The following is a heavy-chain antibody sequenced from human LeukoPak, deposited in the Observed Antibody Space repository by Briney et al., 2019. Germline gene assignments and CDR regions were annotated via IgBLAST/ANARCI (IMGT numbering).Heavy chain of an antibody. V-gene: IGHV4-34*01. D-gene: IGHD2-15*01. Sequence: SETLSLTCAVYGGSFSGYYGSWIRQPPGKGLEWIGEINHSGSTNYNPSLKSRVTISVDTSKNQFSLKLSSVTAADTAVYYCARGRGMLGRVVDYWGQGTLVTVSS. CDR1: GGSFSGYY. CDR3: ARGRGMLGRVVDY. CDR2: INHSGST. J-gene: IGHJ4*02.